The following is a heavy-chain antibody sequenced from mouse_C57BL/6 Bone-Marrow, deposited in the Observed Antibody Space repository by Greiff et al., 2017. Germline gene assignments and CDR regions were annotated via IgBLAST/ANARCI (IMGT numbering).Heavy chain of an antibody. CDR3: ARDNTTVEGDFVY. Sequence: DVKLVESGGGLVKPGGSLKLSCAASGFTFSSYAMSWVRQTPEKRLEWVATISDGGSYTYYPDNVKGRFTISRDNAKNNLYLQMSHLKSEDTAMYYCARDNTTVEGDFVYWGQGTTLTVSS. V-gene: IGHV5-4*01. J-gene: IGHJ2*01. D-gene: IGHD1-1*01. CDR2: ISDGGSYT. CDR1: GFTFSSYA.